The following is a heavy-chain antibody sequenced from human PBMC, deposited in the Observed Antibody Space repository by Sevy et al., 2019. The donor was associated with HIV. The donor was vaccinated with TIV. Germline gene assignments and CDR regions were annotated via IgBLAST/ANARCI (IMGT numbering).Heavy chain of an antibody. CDR2: IIPIFGTA. D-gene: IGHD6-19*01. V-gene: IGHV1-69*13. CDR3: AGDPYSGGWKRNDAFDI. J-gene: IGHJ3*02. CDR1: VGTFSSYA. Sequence: ASVKVSCKASVGTFSSYATSWVRQAPGQGLEWMGGIIPIFGTANYAQKFQGRVTITAGESTCTAYMELSSLRSEDTAVDYCAGDPYSGGWKRNDAFDIWGQGTMVTVSS.